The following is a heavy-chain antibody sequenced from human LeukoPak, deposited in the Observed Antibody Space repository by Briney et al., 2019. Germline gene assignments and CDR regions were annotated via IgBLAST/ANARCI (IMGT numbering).Heavy chain of an antibody. D-gene: IGHD3-22*01. CDR2: ISTGSSTT. J-gene: IGHJ4*02. V-gene: IGHV3-48*01. Sequence: PGGSLRLSCAASEFAFSTYNMNWVRQAPGKGLEWVSYISTGSSTTYYADSVKGRFAISRDNSKNTLFLQMNSLRAEDSAVYYCATDRERDPSVYYLVGGQGTLITVSS. CDR1: EFAFSTYN. CDR3: ATDRERDPSVYYLV.